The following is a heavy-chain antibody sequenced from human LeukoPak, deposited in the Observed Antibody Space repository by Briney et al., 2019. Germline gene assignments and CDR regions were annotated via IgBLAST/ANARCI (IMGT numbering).Heavy chain of an antibody. CDR1: GYTFTSYY. D-gene: IGHD6-13*01. CDR3: ATNQKGSSWAEDVFDI. CDR2: INPSGGST. J-gene: IGHJ3*02. V-gene: IGHV1-46*01. Sequence: ASVKVSCKASGYTFTSYYMHWVRQAPGQGLEWMGIINPSGGSTSYAQKFQGRVTMTRDTSTSTVYMELSSLRSEDTAVYYCATNQKGSSWAEDVFDIWGQGTMVTVSS.